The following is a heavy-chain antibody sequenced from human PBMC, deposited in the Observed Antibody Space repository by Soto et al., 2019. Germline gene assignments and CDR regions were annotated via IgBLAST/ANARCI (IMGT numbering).Heavy chain of an antibody. CDR3: ARGLGFAVVNFVC. J-gene: IGHJ4*02. D-gene: IGHD2-21*01. V-gene: IGHV3-66*01. CDR2: IYSGGRT. Sequence: EVQLVESGGGLVQPGGSLRLSCAASGFTVSSNYMSWVRQAPGKGLEWVSIIYSGGRTYYADSVKGRFTISRDNSKNTLYLQMNSLRDEDTAVYYCARGLGFAVVNFVCWGQGNLVTVSS. CDR1: GFTVSSNY.